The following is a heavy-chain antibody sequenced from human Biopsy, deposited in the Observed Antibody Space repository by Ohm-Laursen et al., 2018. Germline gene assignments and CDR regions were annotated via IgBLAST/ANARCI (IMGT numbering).Heavy chain of an antibody. Sequence: SVTVSCKASSGTFTTYGFNWVRQAPGQGLEWMGRIIPILGRPTYAQKFQGRVTITADTSTGTVFTDLSTLRSEDSALYYCAREQHPYIDVLTDSFSYVPMDVWGAGTTVTVSS. CDR2: IIPILGRP. V-gene: IGHV1-69*04. J-gene: IGHJ6*04. CDR1: SGTFTTYG. CDR3: AREQHPYIDVLTDSFSYVPMDV. D-gene: IGHD3-9*01.